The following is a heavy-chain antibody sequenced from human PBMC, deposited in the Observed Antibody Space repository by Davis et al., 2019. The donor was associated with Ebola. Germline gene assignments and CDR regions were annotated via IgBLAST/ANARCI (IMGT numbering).Heavy chain of an antibody. CDR3: ARGAYSSSWYPFDY. D-gene: IGHD6-13*01. CDR1: GYTFTGYY. Sequence: AASVKVSCKASGYTFTGYYMHWVRQATGQGLEWMGWMNPNSGNTGYAQKFQGRVAITRDTSASTAYMELSSLRSEDTAVYYCARGAYSSSWYPFDYWGQGTLVTVSS. V-gene: IGHV1-8*03. J-gene: IGHJ4*02. CDR2: MNPNSGNT.